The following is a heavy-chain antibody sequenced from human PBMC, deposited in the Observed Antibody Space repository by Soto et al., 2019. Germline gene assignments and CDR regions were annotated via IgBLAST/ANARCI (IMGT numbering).Heavy chain of an antibody. Sequence: LSLTCTVSGGSISTFYWSWIRQTPGKGLEWIGYIYYSGITDYNPSLKSRVTLSVDTSKNQFSLNLRSVTAADTAVYYCARGARGSYYYYYGMEVWGQGTTVTVSS. J-gene: IGHJ6*02. CDR2: IYYSGIT. CDR1: GGSISTFY. V-gene: IGHV4-59*01. CDR3: ARGARGSYYYYYGMEV.